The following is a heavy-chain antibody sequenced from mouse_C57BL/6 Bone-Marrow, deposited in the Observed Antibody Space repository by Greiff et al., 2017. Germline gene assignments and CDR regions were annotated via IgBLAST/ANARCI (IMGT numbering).Heavy chain of an antibody. D-gene: IGHD1-1*01. V-gene: IGHV1-53*01. Sequence: QVQLQQPGTELVKPGASVKLSCKASGYTFTSYWMHWVKQRPGQGLEWIGNINPSNGGTNYNEKFKSKATLTVNKSSSTAYMQLSSLTSEDSAVYYCARADYYGSPFAYWGQGTLVTVSA. CDR3: ARADYYGSPFAY. CDR2: INPSNGGT. J-gene: IGHJ3*01. CDR1: GYTFTSYW.